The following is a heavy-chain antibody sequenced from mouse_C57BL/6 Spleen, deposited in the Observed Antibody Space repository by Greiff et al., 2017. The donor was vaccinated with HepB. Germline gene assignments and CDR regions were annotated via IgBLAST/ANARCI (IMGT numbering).Heavy chain of an antibody. CDR2: IYPGDGDT. Sequence: VKLQQSGAELVKPGASVKISCKASGYAFSSYWMNWVKQRPGKGLEWIGQIYPGDGDTNYNGKFKGKATLTADKSSSTAYMQLSSLTSEDSAVYFCARSRSSRHFDYWGQGTTLTVSS. D-gene: IGHD1-3*01. CDR3: ARSRSSRHFDY. V-gene: IGHV1-80*01. CDR1: GYAFSSYW. J-gene: IGHJ2*01.